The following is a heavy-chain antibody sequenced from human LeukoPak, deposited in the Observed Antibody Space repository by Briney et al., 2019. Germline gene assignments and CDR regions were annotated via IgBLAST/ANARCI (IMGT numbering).Heavy chain of an antibody. D-gene: IGHD3-16*01. Sequence: PGRSLRLSCAASGFTFDDYAMHWVRQAPGKGLEWVSGISWNSGSIGYADSVKGRFTISRDNAMNSLYLQMNSLRAEDTALYYCEKDMPPLPPQGIRWDYYYYGRDVWAKGTTVTVPS. J-gene: IGHJ6*04. CDR2: ISWNSGSI. CDR3: EKDMPPLPPQGIRWDYYYYGRDV. CDR1: GFTFDDYA. V-gene: IGHV3-9*01.